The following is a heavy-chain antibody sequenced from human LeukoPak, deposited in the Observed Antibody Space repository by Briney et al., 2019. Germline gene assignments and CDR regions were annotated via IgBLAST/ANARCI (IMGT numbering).Heavy chain of an antibody. J-gene: IGHJ6*04. CDR1: GFTFSTFA. CDR2: ISSSGSTI. CDR3: AELGITMIGGV. D-gene: IGHD3-10*02. Sequence: GGSLRLSCAASGFTFSTFAMIWVRQPPGKGLEWVSYISSSGSTIYYADSVKGRFTISRDNAKNSLYLQMNSLRAEDTAVYYCAELGITMIGGVWGKGTTVTISS. V-gene: IGHV3-48*03.